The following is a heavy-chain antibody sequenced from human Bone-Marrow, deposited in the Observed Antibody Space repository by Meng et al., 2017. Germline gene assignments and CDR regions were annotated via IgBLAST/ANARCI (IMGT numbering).Heavy chain of an antibody. V-gene: IGHV3-23*01. Sequence: VQVLEFGGGLVQPGGSLRLSCVASGFTFSSYTMTWVRQAPGKGLEWVSVIGSGGDPYYADSVRGRFIISRDNSKNTLYLQMNSLRAEDTAVYYCAKRALRGEHYFDYWGQGTLVTVSS. J-gene: IGHJ4*02. CDR2: IGSGGDP. CDR1: GFTFSSYT. CDR3: AKRALRGEHYFDY. D-gene: IGHD3-10*01.